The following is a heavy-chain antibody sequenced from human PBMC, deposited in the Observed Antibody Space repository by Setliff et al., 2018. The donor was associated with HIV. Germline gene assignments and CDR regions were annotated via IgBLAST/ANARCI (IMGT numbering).Heavy chain of an antibody. CDR1: GYTLTSYE. Sequence: ASVKVSCKASGYTLTSYEINWVRQATGQGIEWMGWMNPSSGDTGYAQKFQGRVTMTRNTSISTAFMELSSLRSEETAVYYCARGRSLVRGSGSPEYYYMDVWGKGTTFTVS. J-gene: IGHJ6*03. CDR3: ARGRSLVRGSGSPEYYYMDV. CDR2: MNPSSGDT. V-gene: IGHV1-8*02. D-gene: IGHD3-10*01.